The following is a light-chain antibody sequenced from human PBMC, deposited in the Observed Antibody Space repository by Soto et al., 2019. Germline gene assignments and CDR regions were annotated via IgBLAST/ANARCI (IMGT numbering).Light chain of an antibody. CDR3: HQRSDWPLT. V-gene: IGKV3-11*01. CDR1: QSVSSY. J-gene: IGKJ4*01. Sequence: EIVLTQSPATLSLSPGEGATLSCRASQSVSSYLAWYQQKPGQAPRLLIYDASNRATGIPARFSGSGSGTDFTLTTSSLEPEAFAVYYCHQRSDWPLTFGGGTKVEIE. CDR2: DAS.